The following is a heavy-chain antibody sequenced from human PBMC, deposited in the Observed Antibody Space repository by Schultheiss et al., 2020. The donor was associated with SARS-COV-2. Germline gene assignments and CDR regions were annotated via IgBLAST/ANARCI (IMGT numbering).Heavy chain of an antibody. J-gene: IGHJ4*02. CDR3: ARGKVAGGLPDH. CDR2: INPKTGDT. V-gene: IGHV1-2*06. Sequence: ASVKVSCKASGYTFSDYYIHWVRQAPGQGLEWMGRINPKTGDTHYAQKFQGGVTMTTDTSISTVYMELTRLTSDDTALYYCARGKVAGGLPDHWGQGTLVTVSS. D-gene: IGHD6-13*01. CDR1: GYTFSDYY.